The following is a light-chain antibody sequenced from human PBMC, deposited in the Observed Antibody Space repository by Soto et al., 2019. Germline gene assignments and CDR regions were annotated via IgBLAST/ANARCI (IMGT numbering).Light chain of an antibody. J-gene: IGLJ3*02. CDR3: LLSYSNSRRV. CDR1: TGAVTSGHY. CDR2: ETS. V-gene: IGLV7-46*01. Sequence: QAVVTQDPSLTVSPGGTVTLTCGSSTGAVTSGHYPYWFQQKPGQAPRTLIFETSNKHSWTPARFSGSLLGGKAALTLSGAQPEDEAEYYCLLSYSNSRRVFGGGTKVTVL.